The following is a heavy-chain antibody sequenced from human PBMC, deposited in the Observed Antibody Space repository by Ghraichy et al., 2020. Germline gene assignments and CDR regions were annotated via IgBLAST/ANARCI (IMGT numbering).Heavy chain of an antibody. J-gene: IGHJ3*02. V-gene: IGHV1-69*13. CDR2: IIPIFGTA. D-gene: IGHD5-18*01. CDR3: ARDGVPSGYSYGYDAFDI. Sequence: SVKVSCKASGGTFSSYAISWVRQAPGQGLEWMGGIIPIFGTANYAQKFQGRVTITADESTSTAYMELSSLRSEDTAVYYCARDGVPSGYSYGYDAFDIWGQGTMVTVSS. CDR1: GGTFSSYA.